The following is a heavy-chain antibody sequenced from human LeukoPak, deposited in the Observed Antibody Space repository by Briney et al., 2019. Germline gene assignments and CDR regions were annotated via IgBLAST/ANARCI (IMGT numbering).Heavy chain of an antibody. CDR2: IKQDGSEN. D-gene: IGHD2-2*01. CDR3: ARDTDCSSTTCEGWFDP. J-gene: IGHJ5*02. CDR1: GITFSTYW. Sequence: GGSLRLSCAASGITFSTYWMTWVRQAPGKGLEWVASIKQDGSENYYLDSVKGRLTIFRDNAKNSLYLQMNSLRAEDTAVYYCARDTDCSSTTCEGWFDPWGQGTLVTVSS. V-gene: IGHV3-7*05.